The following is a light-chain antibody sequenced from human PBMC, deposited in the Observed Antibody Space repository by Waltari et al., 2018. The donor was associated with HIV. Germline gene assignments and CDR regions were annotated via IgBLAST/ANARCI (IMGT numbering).Light chain of an antibody. CDR2: GAS. J-gene: IGKJ5*01. CDR3: QHYDTSFT. Sequence: EIVLTQSPGTLSLSPGERDTLSCRSSQSVSSSPLNWYQQTPGQAPRLLIYGASSRATGIPDRFSGSGSATDFTLTISRLDPDDFAVYYCQHYDTSFTFGQGTRLEIK. V-gene: IGKV3-20*01. CDR1: QSVSSSP.